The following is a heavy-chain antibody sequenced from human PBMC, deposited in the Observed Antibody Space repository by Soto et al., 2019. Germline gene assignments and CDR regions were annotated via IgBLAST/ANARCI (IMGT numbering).Heavy chain of an antibody. J-gene: IGHJ4*02. Sequence: GSLLLSCPASGFTISRNAMYWVRQAPGKGLEWVSGISERGDTTHYADSVKGRFTISRDTSKNTLYLQLNSLRAEDTAVYYCASPSVAGRNIEYFLYWGQGALVTVYS. D-gene: IGHD6-19*01. V-gene: IGHV3-23*01. CDR1: GFTISRNA. CDR2: ISERGDTT. CDR3: ASPSVAGRNIEYFLY.